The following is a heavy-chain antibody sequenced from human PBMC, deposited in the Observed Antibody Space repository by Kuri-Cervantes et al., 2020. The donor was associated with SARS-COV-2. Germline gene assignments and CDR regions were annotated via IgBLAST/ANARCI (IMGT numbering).Heavy chain of an antibody. V-gene: IGHV3-7*01. D-gene: IGHD1-26*01. J-gene: IGHJ4*02. CDR3: VRALGAAEADF. CDR2: INQDGSAR. Sequence: GESLKISCAASGFTFSGSWMSWVRQAPGKGLEWVANINQDGSARYCGESVQGRFTISRDNAKNSLYLQMNSLRGEDTALYYCVRALGAAEADFWGRGTLVTVYS. CDR1: GFTFSGSW.